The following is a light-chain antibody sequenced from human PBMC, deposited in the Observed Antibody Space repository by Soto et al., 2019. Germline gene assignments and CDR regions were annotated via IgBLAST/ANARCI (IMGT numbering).Light chain of an antibody. CDR3: SSFAGSPVV. V-gene: IGLV2-8*01. J-gene: IGLJ2*01. Sequence: QSALTQPPSASGSPGQSVTITCSGTSSDVGEENYVSWYQQHPGKVPKLIIYEVSKRPSGVPDRFSGSRSGNTASLTVSGLQAEDEADYYCSSFAGSPVVFGGGTQLTVL. CDR1: SSDVGEENY. CDR2: EVS.